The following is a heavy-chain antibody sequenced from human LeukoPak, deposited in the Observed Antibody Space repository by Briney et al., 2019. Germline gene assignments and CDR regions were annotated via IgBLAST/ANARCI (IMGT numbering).Heavy chain of an antibody. CDR1: AFTFSSYA. CDR3: AKGGIAAAGTSFYFDY. J-gene: IGHJ4*02. CDR2: ISYDGSNK. D-gene: IGHD6-13*01. Sequence: GGSLRLSCAASAFTFSSYAMSWVRQAPGKGLEWVALISYDGSNKYYADSVKGRFTISRDNSKNTVDLQMSSLRAEDTAVYYCAKGGIAAAGTSFYFDYWGQGTLVTVSS. V-gene: IGHV3-30-3*01.